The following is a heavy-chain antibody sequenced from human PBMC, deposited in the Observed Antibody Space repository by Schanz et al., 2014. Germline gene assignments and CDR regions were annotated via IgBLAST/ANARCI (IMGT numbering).Heavy chain of an antibody. D-gene: IGHD4-17*01. CDR3: AGMATVTYFDF. Sequence: QVQLQASGPGLVKPSETLSLTCTVSGGSISSYYWSWIRQPPGKVLEWIGFIYYRGNTNYNPSLTSRVTMSVDTSKNQFSRKLTSETAVDTAVYYCAGMATVTYFDFWGQGALVTVSS. CDR2: IYYRGNT. V-gene: IGHV4-59*12. J-gene: IGHJ4*02. CDR1: GGSISSYY.